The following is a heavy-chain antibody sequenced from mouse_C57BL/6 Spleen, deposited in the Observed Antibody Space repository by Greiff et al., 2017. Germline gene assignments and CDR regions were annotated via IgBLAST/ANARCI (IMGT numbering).Heavy chain of an antibody. CDR3: ASSDSSGGDY. Sequence: QVHVKQSGAELARPGASVKLSCKASGYTFTSYGISWVKQRTGQGLEWIGEIYPRSGNTYYNEKFKGKATLTADKSSSTAYMELRSLTSEDSAVYFCASSDSSGGDYWGQGTTLTVSS. D-gene: IGHD3-2*02. CDR2: IYPRSGNT. V-gene: IGHV1-81*01. CDR1: GYTFTSYG. J-gene: IGHJ2*01.